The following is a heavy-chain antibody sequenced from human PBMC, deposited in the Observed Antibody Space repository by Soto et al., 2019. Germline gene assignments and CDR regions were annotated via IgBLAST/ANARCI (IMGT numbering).Heavy chain of an antibody. V-gene: IGHV3-66*01. CDR1: GFSVSSNY. CDR2: IHNGGET. J-gene: IGHJ1*01. CDR3: ARDSWSQY. Sequence: GGSLSLSCAASGFSVSSNYMNWVRQAPGKGLEWVSIIHNGGETYYADSVKGRFTVSRDNSKNTVFLQMNSLRVEDTAVYYCARDSWSQYWGQGTLVTVSS. D-gene: IGHD2-15*01.